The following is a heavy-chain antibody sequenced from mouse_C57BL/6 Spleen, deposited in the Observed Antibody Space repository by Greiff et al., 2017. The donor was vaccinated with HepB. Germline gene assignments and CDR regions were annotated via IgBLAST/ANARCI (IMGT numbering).Heavy chain of an antibody. CDR2: IYPGSGST. Sequence: VQLQQPGAELVKPGASVKMSCKASGYTFTSYWITWVKQRPGQGLEWIGDIYPGSGSTNYNEKFKSKATLTVDTSSSTAYMQLSSLTSEDSAVYYCARFFDYDGTFAYWGQGTLVTVSA. J-gene: IGHJ3*01. CDR1: GYTFTSYW. V-gene: IGHV1-55*01. CDR3: ARFFDYDGTFAY. D-gene: IGHD2-4*01.